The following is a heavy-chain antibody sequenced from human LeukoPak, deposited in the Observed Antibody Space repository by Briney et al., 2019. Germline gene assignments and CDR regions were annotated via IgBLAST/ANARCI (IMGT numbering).Heavy chain of an antibody. V-gene: IGHV1-2*02. CDR3: ARLMPSITRGEYNWFDP. Sequence: ASVKVSCKASGYTFTGYYMHWVRQAPGQGLEWMGWINPNSGGTNYAQKFQGRVTMTRDTSISTAYMELSRLRSDDTAVYYCARLMPSITRGEYNWFDPWGQGTLVTVSS. D-gene: IGHD3-10*01. J-gene: IGHJ5*02. CDR2: INPNSGGT. CDR1: GYTFTGYY.